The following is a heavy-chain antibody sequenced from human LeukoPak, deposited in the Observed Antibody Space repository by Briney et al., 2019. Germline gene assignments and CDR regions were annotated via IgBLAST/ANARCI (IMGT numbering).Heavy chain of an antibody. CDR2: INPNSGGT. V-gene: IGHV1-2*02. D-gene: IGHD3-3*01. CDR3: ARGPQMYYDFWSGPRGV. Sequence: ASVKVSCKASGYTFTGYYMHWVRQAPGQGLEWMGWINPNSGGTNYAQKFQGRVTMTRDTSISTAYMELSSLRSEDTAVYYCARGPQMYYDFWSGPRGVWGQGTTVTVSS. J-gene: IGHJ6*02. CDR1: GYTFTGYY.